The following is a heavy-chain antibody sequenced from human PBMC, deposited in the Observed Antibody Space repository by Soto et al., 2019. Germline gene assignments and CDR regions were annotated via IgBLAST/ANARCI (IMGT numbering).Heavy chain of an antibody. D-gene: IGHD3-3*01. CDR2: IYPSGSDT. CDR1: GHNFVGYW. V-gene: IGHV5-51*01. J-gene: IGHJ4*02. Sequence: PGVSLKISCXVSGHNFVGYWIAWVRQMPGKGLELMGIIYPSGSDTRYRPSFQGQVTISADKSISSAYLQWSSLRASDTPMYYCARGGVSTRTFDYRGQGTPVTVSS. CDR3: ARGGVSTRTFDY.